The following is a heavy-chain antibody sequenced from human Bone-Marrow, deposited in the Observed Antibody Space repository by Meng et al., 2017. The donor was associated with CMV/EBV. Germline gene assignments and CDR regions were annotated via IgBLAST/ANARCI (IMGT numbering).Heavy chain of an antibody. CDR1: GFTVSSNY. J-gene: IGHJ4*02. D-gene: IGHD1-26*01. CDR2: IYSGGST. CDR3: ARGKWELLLDY. Sequence: GESLKISCAASGFTVSSNYMSWVRQAPGKGLEWVSVIYSGGSTYYADSVKGRFTISRDNSKNTLYLQMNSLRAEDTAVYYCARGKWELLLDYWGQGTLATVSS. V-gene: IGHV3-53*01.